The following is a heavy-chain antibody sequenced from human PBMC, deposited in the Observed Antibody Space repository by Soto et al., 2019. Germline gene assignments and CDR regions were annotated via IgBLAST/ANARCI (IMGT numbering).Heavy chain of an antibody. D-gene: IGHD5-12*01. Sequence: GSPRLSCEASGFTFSRKTMNWVRQAPGKGLEWVSYISSSSTTIYYADSVKGRFTISRDNAKNSLYLQMNSLRVEDTAMYYCARGGYSGYDFYYWGQGT. CDR3: ARGGYSGYDFYY. CDR2: ISSSSTTI. J-gene: IGHJ4*02. CDR1: GFTFSRKT. V-gene: IGHV3-48*01.